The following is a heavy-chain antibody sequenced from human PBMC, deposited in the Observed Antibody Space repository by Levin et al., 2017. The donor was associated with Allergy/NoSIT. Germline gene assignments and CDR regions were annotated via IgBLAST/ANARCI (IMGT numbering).Heavy chain of an antibody. Sequence: ASVKVSCKASGYTFIGYYMHWVRQAPGQGPEWMGWFNPDSGGTNFVQKFQGRVTVTRDTSISTAYMELSGLRPDDTAVYYCARDRGGANYDYHMDVWGQGTTVIVS. J-gene: IGHJ6*02. V-gene: IGHV1-2*02. CDR2: FNPDSGGT. CDR1: GYTFIGYY. D-gene: IGHD3-10*01. CDR3: ARDRGGANYDYHMDV.